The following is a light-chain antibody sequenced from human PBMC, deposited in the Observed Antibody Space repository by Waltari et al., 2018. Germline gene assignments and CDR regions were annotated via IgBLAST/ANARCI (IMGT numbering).Light chain of an antibody. Sequence: EIVMTQSPATLSVSPGERATLSCRASQSVSSNLVWYQQKPGQPPRLLIYGASSRATGIPARFSGSGSGTEFTLTISSLQSEDFAVYYCQQFNNWSWTFGQGTKVEIK. CDR3: QQFNNWSWT. V-gene: IGKV3-15*01. CDR1: QSVSSN. CDR2: GAS. J-gene: IGKJ1*01.